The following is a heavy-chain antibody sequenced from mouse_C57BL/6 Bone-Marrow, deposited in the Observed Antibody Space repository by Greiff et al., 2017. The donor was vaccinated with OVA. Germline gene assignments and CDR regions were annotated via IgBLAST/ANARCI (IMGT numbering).Heavy chain of an antibody. V-gene: IGHV1-76*01. J-gene: IGHJ2*01. CDR3: ARRGYFDY. CDR1: GYTFTDYY. CDR2: IYPGSGNT. Sequence: QVQLKESGAELVRPGASVKLSCKASGYTFTDYYINWVKQRPGQGLAWIARIYPGSGNTYYNEKFKGKATLTAEKSSSTAYMQLSSLTSEDSAVYFCARRGYFDYWGQGTTLTVSS.